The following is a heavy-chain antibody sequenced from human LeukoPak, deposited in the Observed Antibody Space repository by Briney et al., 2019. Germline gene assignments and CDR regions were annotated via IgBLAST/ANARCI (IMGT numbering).Heavy chain of an antibody. CDR1: GFTFSFYL. CDR2: NNGDGSST. CDR3: ARGARNSFQV. V-gene: IGHV3-74*01. J-gene: IGHJ1*01. Sequence: GGCLRLSCATSGFTFSFYLMHWVRQVPGKGLVWVPHNNGDGSSTSYADSVKGRFTIYRDNAKNKVYLQMNSLRAEDTAVYYCARGARNSFQVWGHGTLVT.